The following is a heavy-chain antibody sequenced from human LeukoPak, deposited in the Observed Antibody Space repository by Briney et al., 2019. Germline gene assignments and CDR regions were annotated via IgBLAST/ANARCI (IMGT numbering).Heavy chain of an antibody. Sequence: SETLSLTCAVYGGSFSGYYWSWIRQPPWKGLEWIGEINHSGSTNYNPSLKSRVTISVDTSKNQFSLKLSSVTAADTAVYYCARHVITGRHNSSGWYHYYYYYYMDVWGKGTTVTVSS. J-gene: IGHJ6*03. CDR2: INHSGST. CDR1: GGSFSGYY. V-gene: IGHV4-34*01. CDR3: ARHVITGRHNSSGWYHYYYYYYMDV. D-gene: IGHD6-19*01.